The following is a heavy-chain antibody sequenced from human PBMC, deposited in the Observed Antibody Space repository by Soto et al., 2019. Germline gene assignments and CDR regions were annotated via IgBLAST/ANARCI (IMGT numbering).Heavy chain of an antibody. CDR3: ARTYYEDTSGYRPIDF. D-gene: IGHD3-22*01. J-gene: IGHJ4*02. CDR2: IKQDGSAK. CDR1: GFTFSNYW. Sequence: EVQLVESGEGLVQPGGSLRLSCAASGFTFSNYWMSWVRQAPGKGLEWVANIKQDGSAKYYVDSVKGRFTISRDNVKNSLHLQMDSLRVEDTAVYHCARTYYEDTSGYRPIDFWGQGALVTVPS. V-gene: IGHV3-7*01.